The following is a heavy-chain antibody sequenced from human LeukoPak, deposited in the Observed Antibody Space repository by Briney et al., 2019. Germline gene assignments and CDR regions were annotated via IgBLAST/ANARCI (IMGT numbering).Heavy chain of an antibody. Sequence: GGSLRLSCAASGFTFSSYAMHWVRQAPGKGLEWVAVISYDGSNKYYADSVKGRFTISRDNSKNTLYLQMNSLRAEDTAVYYCARDHYDSSGYPDYWGQGTLVTVSS. J-gene: IGHJ4*02. D-gene: IGHD3-22*01. CDR2: ISYDGSNK. CDR3: ARDHYDSSGYPDY. CDR1: GFTFSSYA. V-gene: IGHV3-30-3*01.